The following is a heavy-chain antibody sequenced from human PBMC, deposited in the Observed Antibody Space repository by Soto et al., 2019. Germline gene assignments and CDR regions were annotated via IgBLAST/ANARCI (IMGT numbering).Heavy chain of an antibody. J-gene: IGHJ5*02. CDR2: IKPISDIT. V-gene: IGHV1-69*13. CDR3: ARDPSTINKLIGVWFDP. Sequence: SVKVSCKASGDTFGRFTINWVRQAPGQGLEWMGGIKPISDITNYAQRFQGRVTFTADASTSTVYLELSSLRSEDTAMYYCARDPSTINKLIGVWFDPWGQGXLVTVYS. CDR1: GDTFGRFT. D-gene: IGHD4-4*01.